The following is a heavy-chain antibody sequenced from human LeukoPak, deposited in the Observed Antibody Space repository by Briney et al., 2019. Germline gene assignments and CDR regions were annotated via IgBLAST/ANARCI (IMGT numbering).Heavy chain of an antibody. V-gene: IGHV3-33*01. CDR2: IWYDGSNK. J-gene: IGHJ6*04. Sequence: TGRSLRLSCAASGFTFSSYGMHWVRQAPGKGLEWVAVIWYDGSNKYYADSVKGRFTISRDNSKNTLYLQMNSLRAEDTAVYYCARERGVNYYYYGMDVWGKGTTVTVSS. D-gene: IGHD3-10*01. CDR3: ARERGVNYYYYGMDV. CDR1: GFTFSSYG.